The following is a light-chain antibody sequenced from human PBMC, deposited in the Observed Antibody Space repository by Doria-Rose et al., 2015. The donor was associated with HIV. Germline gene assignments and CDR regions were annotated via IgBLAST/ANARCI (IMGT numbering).Light chain of an antibody. CDR1: QSFSSTY. J-gene: IGKJ1*01. CDR2: DGS. V-gene: IGKV3-20*01. Sequence: EIVLTQSPGTLSLSPGERATLSCRASQSFSSTYLAWYQQKSGQAPSLLIYDGSTRATGIPDGFSASGSGTDFTLTINRLEPEDFALYYRHQYGTSWTFGQGTKVEI. CDR3: HQYGTSWT.